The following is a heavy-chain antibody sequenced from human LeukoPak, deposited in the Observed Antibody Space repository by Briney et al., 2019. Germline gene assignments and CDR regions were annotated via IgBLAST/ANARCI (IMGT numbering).Heavy chain of an antibody. J-gene: IGHJ4*02. CDR2: ISGSGGST. Sequence: PGGSLRLSCAASGFTFSSYAMSWVRQAPGKGLEWVSAISGSGGSTYYADSVKGRYTISRDNSKNTLYLQMNSLRAEDTAVYYCAKGGEWLFLCLYWGQGTLVTVSS. V-gene: IGHV3-23*01. CDR3: AKGGEWLFLCLY. D-gene: IGHD3-3*01. CDR1: GFTFSSYA.